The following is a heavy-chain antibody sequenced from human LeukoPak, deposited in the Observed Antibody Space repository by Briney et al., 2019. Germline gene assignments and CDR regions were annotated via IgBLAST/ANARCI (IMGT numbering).Heavy chain of an antibody. D-gene: IGHD2-2*01. CDR2: IQYDGSKK. Sequence: PGGSLRLSCAASGFIFRRYGMHWVRQAPGKGLEGVAFIQYDGSKKYYADSVKGGFTISRDNYKNRLYLQVNSLRADDTAVYYCTKWAIIHYFDCCGRGTLVTVSS. CDR3: TKWAIIHYFDC. V-gene: IGHV3-30*02. J-gene: IGHJ4*02. CDR1: GFIFRRYG.